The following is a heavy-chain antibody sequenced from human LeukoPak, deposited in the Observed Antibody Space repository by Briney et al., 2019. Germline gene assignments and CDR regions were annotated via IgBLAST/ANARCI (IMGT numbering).Heavy chain of an antibody. D-gene: IGHD6-19*01. V-gene: IGHV1-8*02. CDR1: GYTFTGYY. CDR3: ARGVLAVAGAGRVYYFDY. CDR2: MNPNSGNT. J-gene: IGHJ4*02. Sequence: ASVKVSCKASGYTFTGYYMHWVRQATGQGLEWMGWMNPNSGNTGYAQKFQGRVTMTRNTSISTAYMELSSLRSEDTAVYYCARGVLAVAGAGRVYYFDYWGQGTLVTVSS.